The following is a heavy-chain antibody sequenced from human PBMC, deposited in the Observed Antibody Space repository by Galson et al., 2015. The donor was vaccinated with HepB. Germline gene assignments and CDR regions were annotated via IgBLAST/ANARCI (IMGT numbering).Heavy chain of an antibody. CDR2: TYYRSKWYN. V-gene: IGHV6-1*01. D-gene: IGHD2-2*02. CDR1: GDSVSSNSAA. CDR3: ASDPDLSFFCSSTSCYNAWFDP. Sequence: CAISGDSVSSNSAAWNWIRQSPSRGLEWLGRTYYRSKWYNDYAVSVKSRITINPDTSKNQFSLQLNSVTPEDTAVYYCASDPDLSFFCSSTSCYNAWFDPWGQGTLVTVSS. J-gene: IGHJ5*02.